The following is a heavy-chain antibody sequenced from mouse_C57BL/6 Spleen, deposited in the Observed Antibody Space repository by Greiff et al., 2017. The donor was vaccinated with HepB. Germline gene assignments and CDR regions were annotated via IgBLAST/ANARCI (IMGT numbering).Heavy chain of an antibody. V-gene: IGHV5-6*02. Sequence: DVKLVESGGDLVKPGGSLKLSCAASGFTFSSYGMSWVRQTPDKRLEWVATISSGGSYTYYPDSVKGRFTISRDNAKNTLYLQMSSLKSEDTAMYYCARLSTAGYAMDYWGHGTSVTVSS. CDR3: ARLSTAGYAMDY. CDR2: ISSGGSYT. J-gene: IGHJ4*01. D-gene: IGHD2-1*01. CDR1: GFTFSSYG.